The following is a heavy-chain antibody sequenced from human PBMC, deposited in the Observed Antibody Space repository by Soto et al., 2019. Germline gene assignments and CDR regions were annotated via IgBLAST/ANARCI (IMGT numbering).Heavy chain of an antibody. CDR3: ARDPDPSVYDYIWGSYRLTANAFDI. D-gene: IGHD3-16*02. CDR1: GYTFTSYG. CDR2: ISAYNGNT. J-gene: IGHJ3*02. V-gene: IGHV1-18*01. Sequence: GASVKVSCKASGYTFTSYGISWVRQAPGQGLEWMGWISAYNGNTNYAQKLQGRVTMTTDTSTSTAYMELRSLRSDDTAVYYCARDPDPSVYDYIWGSYRLTANAFDIRGQGTMVTVSS.